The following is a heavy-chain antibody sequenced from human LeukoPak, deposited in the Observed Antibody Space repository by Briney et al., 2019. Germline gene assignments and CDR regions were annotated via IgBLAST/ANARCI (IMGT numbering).Heavy chain of an antibody. Sequence: PSETLSLTCGVYGGSFSGYFWTWIRQPPGKGLEWIGEINHSGSTNYNPSLKSRVTISVDTSKNQFSLKLSSVTAADTAVYYCARNLVVVTANVDWFDPWGQGTLVTVSS. V-gene: IGHV4-34*01. CDR1: GGSFSGYF. CDR3: ARNLVVVTANVDWFDP. CDR2: INHSGST. J-gene: IGHJ5*02. D-gene: IGHD2-21*02.